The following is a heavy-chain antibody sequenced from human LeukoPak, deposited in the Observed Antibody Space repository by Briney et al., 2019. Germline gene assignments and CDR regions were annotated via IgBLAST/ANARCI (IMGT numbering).Heavy chain of an antibody. CDR1: GYTFNSYY. Sequence: ASVKVSCRASGYTFNSYYIHWLRQAPGQGLEWMGWVNSYDGGTNFAQKFQGWVTMTRDTSIDTAFLELSRLKSDDTAVYYCARELTPYTYYFDYWGQGTLVTVSS. V-gene: IGHV1-2*04. CDR3: ARELTPYTYYFDY. CDR2: VNSYDGGT. J-gene: IGHJ4*02. D-gene: IGHD4-11*01.